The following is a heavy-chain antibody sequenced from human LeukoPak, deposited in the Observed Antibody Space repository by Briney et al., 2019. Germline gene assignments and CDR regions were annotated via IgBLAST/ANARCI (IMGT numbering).Heavy chain of an antibody. V-gene: IGHV3-21*01. Sequence: GGSLRLSCAASGFTSSNYDMHWVRQAPGKGLEWVSAISSSSSYIYYADSIKGRFTISRDNAENSLYLQMNSLRAVDTAVYFCARGEEKATITALDSWGQGTLVTVSS. CDR2: ISSSSSYI. D-gene: IGHD5-24*01. CDR3: ARGEEKATITALDS. CDR1: GFTSSNYD. J-gene: IGHJ4*02.